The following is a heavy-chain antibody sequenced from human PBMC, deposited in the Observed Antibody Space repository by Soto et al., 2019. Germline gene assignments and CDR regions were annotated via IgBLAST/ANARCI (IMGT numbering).Heavy chain of an antibody. V-gene: IGHV3-15*07. Sequence: PGGSLRLSCVGSGFTFNNAWINWVRQAPGKGLEWVGRIKSKTDGGTTDFAATVKGRFAISRDDSKNMVYLQMNSLKTENTAVYYCTTDSYTTTVTVRFDYWGQGTLVPVSS. CDR1: GFTFNNAW. J-gene: IGHJ4*02. CDR3: TTDSYTTTVTVRFDY. CDR2: IKSKTDGGTT. D-gene: IGHD2-2*02.